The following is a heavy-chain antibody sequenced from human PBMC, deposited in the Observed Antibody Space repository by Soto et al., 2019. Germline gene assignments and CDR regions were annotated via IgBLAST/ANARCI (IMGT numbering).Heavy chain of an antibody. J-gene: IGHJ4*02. CDR1: GFTFSSYG. Sequence: GGSLRLSCAASGFTFSSYGVHWVRQAPGKGLEWVAVISYDGSNKYYADSVKGRFTISRDNSKNTLYLQMNSLRAEDTAVYYCAKVRADYYDSSGPIDYWGQGTLVTVSS. CDR3: AKVRADYYDSSGPIDY. V-gene: IGHV3-30*18. D-gene: IGHD3-22*01. CDR2: ISYDGSNK.